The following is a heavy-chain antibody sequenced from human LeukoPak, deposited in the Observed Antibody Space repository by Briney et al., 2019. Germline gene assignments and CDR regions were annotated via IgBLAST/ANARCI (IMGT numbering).Heavy chain of an antibody. D-gene: IGHD2-2*01. J-gene: IGHJ4*02. CDR1: GFTFSSYA. Sequence: GGSLRLSCAASGFTFSSYAMHWVRQAPGKGLEWVAVISYDGSNKYYADSVKGRFTISRDNSKNTLYLQMNSLRAEDTAVYYCARDPGYCSSTSCYLQVHFDYWGQGTLVTVSS. V-gene: IGHV3-30-3*01. CDR2: ISYDGSNK. CDR3: ARDPGYCSSTSCYLQVHFDY.